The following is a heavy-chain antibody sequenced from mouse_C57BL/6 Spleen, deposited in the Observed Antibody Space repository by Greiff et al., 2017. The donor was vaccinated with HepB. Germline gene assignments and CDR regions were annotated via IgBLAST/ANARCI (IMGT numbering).Heavy chain of an antibody. D-gene: IGHD1-1*01. CDR3: ARSHYYGSSAFAY. CDR1: GYTFTSYW. Sequence: VQLQQPGAELVKPGASVKLSCKASGYTFTSYWMHWVKQRPGQGLEWIGMIHPNSGSTNYNEKFKSKATLTVDKSSSTAYMQLSSLTSEDSAVYYCARSHYYGSSAFAYWGQGTLVTVSA. CDR2: IHPNSGST. J-gene: IGHJ3*01. V-gene: IGHV1-64*01.